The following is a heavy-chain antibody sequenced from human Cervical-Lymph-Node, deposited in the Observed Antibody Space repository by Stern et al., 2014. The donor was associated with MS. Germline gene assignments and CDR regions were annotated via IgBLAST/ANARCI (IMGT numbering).Heavy chain of an antibody. V-gene: IGHV3-48*01. D-gene: IGHD2/OR15-2a*01. CDR1: GFPLEMYS. CDR3: SRGFLENSFDV. Sequence: EVQLGESGGTLVQPGGSLRLSCAASGFPLEMYSMDWIRQAPGKGPAWLSFISSDSEIIYYAASVRGRFTISRDNAKNSLSLYMNRLRAEDTAVYYCSRGFLENSFDVWGQGTMVTVSS. J-gene: IGHJ3*01. CDR2: ISSDSEII.